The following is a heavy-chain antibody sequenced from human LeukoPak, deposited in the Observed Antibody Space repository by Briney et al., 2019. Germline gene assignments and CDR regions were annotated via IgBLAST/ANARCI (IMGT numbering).Heavy chain of an antibody. D-gene: IGHD1-7*01. CDR1: GYTFTSYA. CDR2: INAGNGNT. Sequence: ASVKVSCKASGYTFTSYAMHWVRQAPGQRLEWMGWINAGNGNTKYSQKFQGRVTITRDTSASTAYMELSSLRSEDTAVYYCARFNWNYWLYYYYGMDVWGQGTTVTVSS. J-gene: IGHJ6*02. V-gene: IGHV1-3*01. CDR3: ARFNWNYWLYYYYGMDV.